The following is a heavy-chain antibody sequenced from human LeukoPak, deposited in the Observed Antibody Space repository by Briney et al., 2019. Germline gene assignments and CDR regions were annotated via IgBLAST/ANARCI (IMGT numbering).Heavy chain of an antibody. D-gene: IGHD6-13*01. CDR2: IIPIFGTV. J-gene: IGHJ4*02. CDR1: GGTFSSYA. V-gene: IGHV1-69*05. Sequence: ASVKVSCKASGGTFSSYAISWVRQAPGQGLEWMGGIIPIFGTVNYAQKFQGSVTITTDESTSTAYMELSSLRSEDTAVYYCARGPLIAAAGSNFDYWGQGTLVTVSS. CDR3: ARGPLIAAAGSNFDY.